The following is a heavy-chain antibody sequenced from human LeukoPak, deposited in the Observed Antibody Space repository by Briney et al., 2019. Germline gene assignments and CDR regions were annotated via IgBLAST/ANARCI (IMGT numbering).Heavy chain of an antibody. J-gene: IGHJ4*02. CDR1: GFTFNNYA. Sequence: PGGSLRLSCAASGFTFNNYAMSWVRQAPGKGLEWVTAFSGSNDNTYYADSVKVWFTISRDNSKNTLYLQMNSLRAEDTALYYCAKGQRWELPLDYWGQGTLVTVSS. V-gene: IGHV3-23*01. CDR2: FSGSNDNT. CDR3: AKGQRWELPLDY. D-gene: IGHD2-15*01.